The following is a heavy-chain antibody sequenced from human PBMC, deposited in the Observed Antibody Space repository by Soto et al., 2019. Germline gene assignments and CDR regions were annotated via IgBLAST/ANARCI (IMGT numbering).Heavy chain of an antibody. D-gene: IGHD6-13*01. V-gene: IGHV3-30*18. CDR2: ISYDGSNK. J-gene: IGHJ3*02. CDR1: GFTFSSYG. CDR3: AKPASPAGNSVLDAFDI. Sequence: PGGSLRLSCAASGFTFSSYGMHWVRQAPGKGLEWVAVISYDGSNKYYADSVKGRFTISRDNSKNTLYLQMNSLRAEDTAVYYCAKPASPAGNSVLDAFDIWGQGTMVTVSS.